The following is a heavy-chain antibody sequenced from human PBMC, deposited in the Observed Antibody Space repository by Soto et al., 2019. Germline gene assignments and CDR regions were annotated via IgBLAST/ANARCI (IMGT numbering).Heavy chain of an antibody. J-gene: IGHJ4*02. D-gene: IGHD6-19*01. CDR2: ISYDGSNK. CDR3: AKDSGSSSGWFDY. V-gene: IGHV3-30*18. Sequence: LRLSCAASGFTFSSYGMHWVCQAPGKGLEWVAVISYDGSNKYYADSVKGRFTISRDNSKNTLYLQMNSLRAEDTAVYYCAKDSGSSSGWFDYWGQGTLVTVSS. CDR1: GFTFSSYG.